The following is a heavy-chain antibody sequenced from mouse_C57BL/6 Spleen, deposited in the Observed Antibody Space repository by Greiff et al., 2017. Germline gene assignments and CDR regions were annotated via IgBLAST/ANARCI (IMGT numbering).Heavy chain of an antibody. CDR1: GYTFTSFW. J-gene: IGHJ2*01. CDR3: VRWGGRSLYDFDY. Sequence: QVQLKQSGAELAKPGASVKLSCKASGYTFTSFWMHWVKQRSGQGLEWIGYINPSSGYPKYNQKFKDKATLTADKSSSTAYMQMSSLTYEDSAVYYCVRWGGRSLYDFDYWGKGTTVTVSS. CDR2: INPSSGYP. V-gene: IGHV1-7*01. D-gene: IGHD1-1*01.